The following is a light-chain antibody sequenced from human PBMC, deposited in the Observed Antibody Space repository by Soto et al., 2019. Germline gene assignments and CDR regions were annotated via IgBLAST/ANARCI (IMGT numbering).Light chain of an antibody. CDR2: DAS. J-gene: IGKJ5*01. CDR1: QSVSSY. V-gene: IGKV3-11*01. CDR3: QQRSNWSIT. Sequence: EIVMTQSPATLSVSPGERATLSCRASQSVSSYLAWYQQKPGQAPRLLIYDASNRATGIPARFSGSGSGTDFTHTISSLEPEDFAVYYCQQRSNWSITFGQGTRLEI.